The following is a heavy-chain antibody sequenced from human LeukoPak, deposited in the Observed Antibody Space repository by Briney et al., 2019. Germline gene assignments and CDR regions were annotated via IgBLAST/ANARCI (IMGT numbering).Heavy chain of an antibody. CDR3: TSVGFGPYYFDN. CDR2: IKSKTDGGTT. D-gene: IGHD3-10*01. J-gene: IGHJ4*02. CDR1: EFPFSKAW. Sequence: GGSLRLSCAVTEFPFSKAWMSWVRQAPGKGLEWVGRIKSKTDGGTTDYAAPVKGRFTISRDDSKNTLYLQMNSLKTEDTAVYYCTSVGFGPYYFDNWGQGTLVTVSS. V-gene: IGHV3-15*01.